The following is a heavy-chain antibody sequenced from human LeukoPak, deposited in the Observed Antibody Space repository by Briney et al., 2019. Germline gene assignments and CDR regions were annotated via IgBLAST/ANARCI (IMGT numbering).Heavy chain of an antibody. Sequence: PGGSLRLSCAASGFTFSGYGMHWVRQAPGKGLEWVAVISYDGSNKYYADSVKGRFTISRDNSKNTLYLQMNSLRAEDTAVYYCAKDRYSSGWSELRKTPNHFDYWGQGTLVTVSS. J-gene: IGHJ4*02. CDR2: ISYDGSNK. V-gene: IGHV3-30*18. D-gene: IGHD6-19*01. CDR1: GFTFSGYG. CDR3: AKDRYSSGWSELRKTPNHFDY.